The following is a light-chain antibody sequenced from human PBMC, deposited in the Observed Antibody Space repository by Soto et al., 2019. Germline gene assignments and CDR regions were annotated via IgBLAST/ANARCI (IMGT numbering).Light chain of an antibody. J-gene: IGLJ2*01. V-gene: IGLV2-23*02. CDR1: SSDVGSYNL. Sequence: QSALTQPASVSGSPGQSITISCTVSSSDVGSYNLVSWYQQHPGKAPKLMIYEVTSRPSGVSSRFSGSKSGNTASLTISGLQADDEADYYCCTYNGGFIFGGGTKLTVL. CDR3: CTYNGGFI. CDR2: EVT.